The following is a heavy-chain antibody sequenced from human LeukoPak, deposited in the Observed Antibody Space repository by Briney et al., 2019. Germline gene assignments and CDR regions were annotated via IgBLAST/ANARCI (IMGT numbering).Heavy chain of an antibody. V-gene: IGHV3-64D*09. D-gene: IGHD1-1*01. CDR3: VKITSVTGGDC. J-gene: IGHJ4*02. CDR2: ISSNGGSS. CDR1: GFSFRTYA. Sequence: GGSLRLSCAASGFSFRTYAMTWVRQAPGKGLEYVPGISSNGGSSFYADSVKGRFTISRDNSKNTLYLQMSSLRAEDTAVYYCVKITSVTGGDCWGQGTRLTVSS.